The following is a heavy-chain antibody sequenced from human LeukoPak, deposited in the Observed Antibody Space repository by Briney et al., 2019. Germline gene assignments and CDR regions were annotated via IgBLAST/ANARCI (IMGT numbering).Heavy chain of an antibody. CDR3: ARPASRGVGRYFDL. CDR1: GFTFTSYS. Sequence: PGGSLRLSCAASGFTFTSYSMTWVRQAPGKGLEWVSAISASGGNTYSADSVKGRFTISRDNSKNTLYLQMNSLRAEDTALYYCARPASRGVGRYFDLWGRGSLVTVSS. D-gene: IGHD3-10*01. V-gene: IGHV3-23*01. J-gene: IGHJ2*01. CDR2: ISASGGNT.